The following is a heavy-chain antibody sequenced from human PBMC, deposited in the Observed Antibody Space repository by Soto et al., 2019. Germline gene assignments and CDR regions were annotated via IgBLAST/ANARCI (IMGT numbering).Heavy chain of an antibody. CDR2: IYGGGST. V-gene: IGHV3-53*01. CDR1: GFTVSNTY. J-gene: IGHJ4*02. Sequence: GGSLRLSCEASGFTVSNTYMSWIRQAPGKGLEWVSIIYGGGSTYYTDSVKGRFTISKDNSKNTVYLQMNSLRAEDTALYYCAKGFNWNSVDSWGQGTLVTVSS. D-gene: IGHD1-20*01. CDR3: AKGFNWNSVDS.